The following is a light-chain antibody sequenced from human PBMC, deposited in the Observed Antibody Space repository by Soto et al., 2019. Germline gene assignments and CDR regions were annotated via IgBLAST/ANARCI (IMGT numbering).Light chain of an antibody. CDR2: DVS. CDR3: CSYAGRYTYV. J-gene: IGLJ1*01. V-gene: IGLV2-11*01. Sequence: QSVLTQPRSVSGSPGQSVTISCSGTGSDVGGYNYVSWYQQHPGKAPKLMIYDVSKRPSGVPDRFSGSKSGNTASLTISGLQAEDEADYYCCSYAGRYTYVFGTGTKLTV. CDR1: GSDVGGYNY.